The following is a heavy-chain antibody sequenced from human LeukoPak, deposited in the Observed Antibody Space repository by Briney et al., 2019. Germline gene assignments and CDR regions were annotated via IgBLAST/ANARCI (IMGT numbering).Heavy chain of an antibody. CDR2: ISRGGGTI. D-gene: IGHD2-15*01. CDR3: ARDALSVVAATLGFDP. CDR1: GFSFSSYE. Sequence: GGSLRPSCAASGFSFSSYEMNWVRQAPGKGLEWVAYISRGGGTIYYVDSVKGRFTISRDNAKNSLYLQMNSLRAEDTAVYYCARDALSVVAATLGFDPWGQGTLVTVSS. J-gene: IGHJ5*02. V-gene: IGHV3-48*03.